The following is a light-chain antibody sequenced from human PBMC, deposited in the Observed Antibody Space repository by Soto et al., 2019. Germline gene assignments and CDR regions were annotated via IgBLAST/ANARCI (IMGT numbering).Light chain of an antibody. Sequence: LTQTPGTLSLSPGEIATLCCSASQTGSNSYLAWYQHKSGQAPRLLIYGVYTRTSGIPDRFSGSGSGTEFTLTITRLEPEDSAVYFWQHYGYSQWTFGQGT. CDR1: QTGSNSY. V-gene: IGKV3-20*01. CDR3: QHYGYSQWT. CDR2: GVY. J-gene: IGKJ1*01.